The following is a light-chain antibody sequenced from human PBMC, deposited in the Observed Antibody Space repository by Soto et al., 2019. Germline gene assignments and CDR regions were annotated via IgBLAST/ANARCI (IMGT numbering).Light chain of an antibody. Sequence: DIQMTQSPSSLSASVGDSVTLTCRANYNIRNSLNWYQQKPREAPKLLIYASSSLESGVPSRFSGSASGTDFTLTISDLQPEDFATYYCQQTYTTPLTFGGGTKVDIK. CDR3: QQTYTTPLT. CDR2: ASS. CDR1: YNIRNS. J-gene: IGKJ4*01. V-gene: IGKV1-39*01.